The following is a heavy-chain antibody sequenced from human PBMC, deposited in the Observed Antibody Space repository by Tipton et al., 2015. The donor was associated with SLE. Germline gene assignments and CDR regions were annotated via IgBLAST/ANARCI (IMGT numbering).Heavy chain of an antibody. D-gene: IGHD2-2*01. CDR1: GVSITSGGSITSDTYY. J-gene: IGHJ5*02. V-gene: IGHV4-61*09. Sequence: TLSLTCTVSGVSITSGGSITSDTYYWTWIRQPAGEGLEWIGHIYTSGSTNYNPSLKSRVTISIDTSKNQFSLSLSSVTAADTAVYYCAGSISWSPNWFDPWGLGTLVTVSS. CDR2: IYTSGST. CDR3: AGSISWSPNWFDP.